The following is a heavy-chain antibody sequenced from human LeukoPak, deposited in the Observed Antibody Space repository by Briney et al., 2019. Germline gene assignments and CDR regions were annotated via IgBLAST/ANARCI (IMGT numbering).Heavy chain of an antibody. CDR2: IKEDGSEK. V-gene: IGHV3-7*02. Sequence: GGSLRLSCVASGFTFSNYWMTWVRQAPGKGLECVASIKEDGSEKYYVDSVRGRLAISRDNSKNTVYLQMNSLRAEDTAVYYCASPGGVRGYFPHWGQGTLVTVPS. D-gene: IGHD3-10*01. J-gene: IGHJ1*01. CDR3: ASPGGVRGYFPH. CDR1: GFTFSNYW.